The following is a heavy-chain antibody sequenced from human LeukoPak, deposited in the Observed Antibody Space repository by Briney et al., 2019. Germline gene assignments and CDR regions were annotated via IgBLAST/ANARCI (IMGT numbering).Heavy chain of an antibody. V-gene: IGHV4-59*08. CDR3: ARGGFPYGYYMDV. CDR1: GGSISSYY. CDR2: IYYSGST. Sequence: SETLSLTCTVSGGSISSYYWSWIRQPPGKGLEWIGYIYYSGSTNYNPSLKSRVTISVDTSKNQFSLRLSSVSAADTAVYYCARGGFPYGYYMDVWGKGTTVTVSS. J-gene: IGHJ6*03. D-gene: IGHD3-10*01.